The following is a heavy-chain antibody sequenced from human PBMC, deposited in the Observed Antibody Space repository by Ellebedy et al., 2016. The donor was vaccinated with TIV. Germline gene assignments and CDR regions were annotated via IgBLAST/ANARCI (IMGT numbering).Heavy chain of an antibody. D-gene: IGHD3-22*01. CDR2: IYWNDDN. CDR1: GFSLSTSGVG. Sequence: SGPTLVKPTQTLTLTCTFSGFSLSTSGVGVGWIRQTPGKALEWLAFIYWNDDNLYSPSLKSRLIITKDTSNNQVVLTMTNMDSVDTATYYCAHTDASNPYYYYMDVWGRGATVTVSS. V-gene: IGHV2-5*01. J-gene: IGHJ6*03. CDR3: AHTDASNPYYYYMDV.